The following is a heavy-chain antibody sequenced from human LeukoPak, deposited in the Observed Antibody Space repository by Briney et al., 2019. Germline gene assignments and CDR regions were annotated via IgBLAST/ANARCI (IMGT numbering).Heavy chain of an antibody. Sequence: ASVKVSCKASGYTFTGYYMHWVRQAPGQGLEWMGWINPNSGGTNYAQKFQGRVTMTRDTSISTAYMELSRLRSDDTAVYYCATSLTSYYFDISGYFHYWGQGTLVTVSS. J-gene: IGHJ4*02. D-gene: IGHD3-22*01. CDR1: GYTFTGYY. CDR2: INPNSGGT. CDR3: ATSLTSYYFDISGYFHY. V-gene: IGHV1-2*02.